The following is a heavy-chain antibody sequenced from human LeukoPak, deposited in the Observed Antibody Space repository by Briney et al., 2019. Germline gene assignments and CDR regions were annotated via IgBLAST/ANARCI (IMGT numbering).Heavy chain of an antibody. CDR1: GGSFSGYY. CDR3: ARTGRYYYGSGSYYRGRTYYYYYMDV. J-gene: IGHJ6*03. V-gene: IGHV4-34*01. CDR2: INHSGST. D-gene: IGHD3-10*01. Sequence: SETLSLTCAVYGGSFSGYYWSWIRQPPGKGLEWIGEINHSGSTNYNPSLKSRVTISVDTSKNQFSLKLSSVTAADTAVYYCARTGRYYYGSGSYYRGRTYYYYYMDVWGKGTTVTVSS.